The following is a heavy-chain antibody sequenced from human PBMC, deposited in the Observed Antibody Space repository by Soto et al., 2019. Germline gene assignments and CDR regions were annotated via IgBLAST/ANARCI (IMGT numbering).Heavy chain of an antibody. Sequence: QVQLVQSGAEVKKPGASVKVSCKASGYTFTSYYMHWVRQAPGQGLEWMGIINPSGGSTSYAQKCQSRVTMTRAPSTSNVYMELRSLRSEATAVYYXXXGGGSYYAYWGQGTLVTVPS. D-gene: IGHD1-26*01. CDR3: XXGGGSYYAY. J-gene: IGHJ4*02. V-gene: IGHV1-46*01. CDR1: GYTFTSYY. CDR2: INPSGGST.